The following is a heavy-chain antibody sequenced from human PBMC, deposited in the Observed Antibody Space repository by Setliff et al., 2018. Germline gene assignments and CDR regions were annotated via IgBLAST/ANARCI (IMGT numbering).Heavy chain of an antibody. Sequence: ASVKVSCKVSGYRLIEVSIHWVRQAPGKGLEWMGGFDPEDEETIYAQKFQGRVTMTEDTSTDTAYMELSSLRSDDTAVYYCARSYYYDSSAANWFDPWGQGTLVTVSS. CDR1: GYRLIEVS. D-gene: IGHD3-22*01. J-gene: IGHJ5*02. CDR3: ARSYYYDSSAANWFDP. CDR2: FDPEDEET. V-gene: IGHV1-24*01.